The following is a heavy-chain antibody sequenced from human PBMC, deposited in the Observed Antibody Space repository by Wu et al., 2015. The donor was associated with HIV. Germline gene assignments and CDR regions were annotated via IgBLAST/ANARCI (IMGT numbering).Heavy chain of an antibody. J-gene: IGHJ3*02. Sequence: QVQLVQSGAEVKKPGSSVKVSCKASGGTFSSYAISWVRQAPGQGLEWMGRIIPIFGTANYAQKFQGRVTITADESTSTAYMELSSLRSEDTAVYYCARNLGYYDILTGYQNDAFDIWGQGTMVTVSS. CDR2: IIPIFGTA. D-gene: IGHD3-9*01. CDR1: GGTFSSYA. V-gene: IGHV1-69*13. CDR3: ARNLGYYDILTGYQNDAFDI.